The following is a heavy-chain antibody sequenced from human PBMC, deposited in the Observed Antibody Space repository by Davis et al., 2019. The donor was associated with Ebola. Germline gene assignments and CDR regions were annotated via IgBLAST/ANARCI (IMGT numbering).Heavy chain of an antibody. CDR1: GYNFATYW. J-gene: IGHJ6*02. Sequence: PGGSLRLSCKGSGYNFATYWIGWVRQMPGKGLEWMGIIFPGDSDTRYSPSFQGQVTISADKSIRTAYLQWSSLKASDTAMYYCARQGGSPYEYYYGMDVWGQGTTVTVSS. D-gene: IGHD2-15*01. V-gene: IGHV5-51*01. CDR2: IFPGDSDT. CDR3: ARQGGSPYEYYYGMDV.